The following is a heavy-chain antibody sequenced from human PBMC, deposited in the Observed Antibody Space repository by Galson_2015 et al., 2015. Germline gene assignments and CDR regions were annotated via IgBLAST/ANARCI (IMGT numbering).Heavy chain of an antibody. Sequence: SLRLSCAASGFTFGSHGMHWVRQAPGKGLECVAVIWYDGSNKYYADSVKGRFTISRDNSKNTLYLQMNSLRAEDTAVYYCARDPYGGSTYGDYWGQGTLVTVSS. V-gene: IGHV3-33*01. CDR3: ARDPYGGSTYGDY. CDR2: IWYDGSNK. D-gene: IGHD4-23*01. CDR1: GFTFGSHG. J-gene: IGHJ4*02.